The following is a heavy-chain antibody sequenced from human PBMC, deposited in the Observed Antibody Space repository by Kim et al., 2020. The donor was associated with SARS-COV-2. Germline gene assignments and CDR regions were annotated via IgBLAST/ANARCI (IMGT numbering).Heavy chain of an antibody. CDR3: ARDRNYYDRGGMDV. D-gene: IGHD3-22*01. V-gene: IGHV3-11*01. CDR1: GFTFSDYY. Sequence: WGSLRLSCVVSGFTFSDYYMNWVRQAPGKGLEWISCISTSGSTTYYADSVKGRFTISRANTKSSLYLQMHSLSAEDTAVYYCARDRNYYDRGGMDVWGQG. CDR2: ISTSGSTT. J-gene: IGHJ6*01.